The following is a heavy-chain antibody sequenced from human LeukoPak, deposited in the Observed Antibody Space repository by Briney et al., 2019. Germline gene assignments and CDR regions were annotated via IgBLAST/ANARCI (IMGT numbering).Heavy chain of an antibody. Sequence: GGSLRLSCAASGFTVSSNYMSWVRQAPGKGLEWVSVIYSGGSTYYADSVKGRFTISRHNSKNTMFLQMNSLRDEDTAVYYCARVIEARHFDYWGQGTLVTVSS. CDR2: IYSGGST. D-gene: IGHD6-6*01. J-gene: IGHJ4*02. CDR1: GFTVSSNY. CDR3: ARVIEARHFDY. V-gene: IGHV3-53*01.